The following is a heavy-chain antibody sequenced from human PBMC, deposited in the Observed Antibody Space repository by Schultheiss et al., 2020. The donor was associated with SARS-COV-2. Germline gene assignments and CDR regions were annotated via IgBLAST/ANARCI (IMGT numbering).Heavy chain of an antibody. Sequence: SETLSLTCTVSGGSISSHYWSWIRQPPGKGLEWIGYIYYSGSTNYNPSLKSRVTISVDTSKNQFSLKLSSVTAADTAVYYCARGGGIAARPVWFDPWGQGTLVTVSS. CDR2: IYYSGST. D-gene: IGHD6-6*01. CDR1: GGSISSHY. J-gene: IGHJ5*02. CDR3: ARGGGIAARPVWFDP. V-gene: IGHV4-59*11.